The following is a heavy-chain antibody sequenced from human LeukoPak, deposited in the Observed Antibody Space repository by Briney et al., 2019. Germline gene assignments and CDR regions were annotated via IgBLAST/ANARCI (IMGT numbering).Heavy chain of an antibody. V-gene: IGHV3-23*01. CDR2: ISDSNGST. Sequence: GGSLRLSCAASGFTFSSYWMHWVRQAPGKGLVWVSVISDSNGSTYYADSVKGRFTISRDNSKSTLFLQMNSLRAEDTAVYYCAKYRNLGFWGQGTLVTVSS. CDR1: GFTFSSYW. J-gene: IGHJ4*02. CDR3: AKYRNLGF. D-gene: IGHD3-16*02.